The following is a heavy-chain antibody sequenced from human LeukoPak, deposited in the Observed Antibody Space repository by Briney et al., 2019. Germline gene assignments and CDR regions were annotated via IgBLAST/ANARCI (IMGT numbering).Heavy chain of an antibody. D-gene: IGHD5-24*01. CDR1: GGSFSDYY. CDR3: ARGRDGYRGSLHFDY. J-gene: IGHJ4*02. Sequence: SETLSLTCAVYGGSFSDYYCSWIRQPPGKGLEWIGEISHSGSTNYNPSLKSRVTVSVDTSKNQFSLKLSSVTAADTAVYYCARGRDGYRGSLHFDYWGQGTLVTVSS. CDR2: ISHSGST. V-gene: IGHV4-34*01.